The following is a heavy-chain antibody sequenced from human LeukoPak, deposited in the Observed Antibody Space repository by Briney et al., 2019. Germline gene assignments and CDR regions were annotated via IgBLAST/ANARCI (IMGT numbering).Heavy chain of an antibody. CDR3: ARVLLGGSGSYLDAFDI. J-gene: IGHJ3*02. V-gene: IGHV3-21*01. D-gene: IGHD3-10*01. Sequence: GGSLRLSCAASGFTFSSYSMNWVRQAPGKGLEWVSSITTSSSYIHYADSVKGRFTISRGNAKNPLYLQMNSLRAEDTAVYYCARVLLGGSGSYLDAFDIWGQGTMVTVSS. CDR2: ITTSSSYI. CDR1: GFTFSSYS.